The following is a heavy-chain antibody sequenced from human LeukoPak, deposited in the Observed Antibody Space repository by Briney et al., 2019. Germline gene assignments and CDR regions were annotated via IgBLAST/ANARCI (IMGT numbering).Heavy chain of an antibody. CDR1: GNSIRSYS. CDR3: ARDPRGPTTYDSSARDSLDY. J-gene: IGHJ4*02. CDR2: IDYSGTYI. D-gene: IGHD3-22*01. Sequence: GGSLRLSCVVSGNSIRSYSMNWVRQAPEKGLEWVSTIDYSGTYINYAGSLRGRFTISRDNSRNTVYMQMSSLRTEDTAVYYCARDPRGPTTYDSSARDSLDYWGQGTLVTVSS. V-gene: IGHV3-21*01.